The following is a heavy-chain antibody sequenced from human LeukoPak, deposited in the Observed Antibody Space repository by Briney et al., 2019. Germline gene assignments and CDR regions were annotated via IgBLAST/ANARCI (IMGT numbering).Heavy chain of an antibody. CDR2: IYYSGST. D-gene: IGHD3-22*01. J-gene: IGHJ6*02. Sequence: SETLSLTCTVSGGSISSYYWSWIRQPPGKGLEWIGYIYYSGSTNYNPSLKSRVTISVDTSKNQFSLKLSSVTAADTAVYYCARGVGPRHEGYLPPHSMDVWGQGNPGHRLL. CDR1: GGSISSYY. V-gene: IGHV4-59*01. CDR3: ARGVGPRHEGYLPPHSMDV.